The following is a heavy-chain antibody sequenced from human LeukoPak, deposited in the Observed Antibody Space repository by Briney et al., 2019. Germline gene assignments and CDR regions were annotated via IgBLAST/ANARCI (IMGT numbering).Heavy chain of an antibody. V-gene: IGHV1-2*02. J-gene: IGHJ4*02. CDR2: INPNSGGT. CDR3: ARDPDSSSWYSFFDY. D-gene: IGHD6-13*01. Sequence: GASVKVSCKASGYTFTGYYMHWVRQAPGQGLEWMGWINPNSGGTNYAQKFQGRVIMTRDTSISTAYMELSRLRSDDTAVYYCARDPDSSSWYSFFDYWGQGTLVTVSS. CDR1: GYTFTGYY.